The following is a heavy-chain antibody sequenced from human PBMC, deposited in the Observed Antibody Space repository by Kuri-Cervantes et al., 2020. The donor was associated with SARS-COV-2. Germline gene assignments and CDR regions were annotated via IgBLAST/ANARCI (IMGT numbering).Heavy chain of an antibody. J-gene: IGHJ6*03. Sequence: ASVKVSCKAFGYSFSDHYMYWVRQAPGQGLEWMGIINPSGSGTRYPQSFQGRVTITADKSTSTAYMELSSLRSEDTAVYYCAREGSMVRGNYYMDVWGKGTTVTVSS. D-gene: IGHD3-10*01. CDR1: GYSFSDHY. V-gene: IGHV1-46*01. CDR2: INPSGSGT. CDR3: AREGSMVRGNYYMDV.